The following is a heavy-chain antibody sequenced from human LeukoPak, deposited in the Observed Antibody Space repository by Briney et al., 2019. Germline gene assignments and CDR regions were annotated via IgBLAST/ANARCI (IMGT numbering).Heavy chain of an antibody. V-gene: IGHV3-7*01. CDR1: GFTFSYFW. D-gene: IGHD3-10*01. CDR2: INQDGSEN. J-gene: IGHJ4*02. CDR3: TKGRSNHY. Sequence: GGSLRLSCAASGFTFSYFWMGWVRQAPGKGLEWVANINQDGSENYYVDSVKGRFTISRDNAKNSLYLQMNSLRAEDTDVYYCTKGRSNHYWGQGTLVTVST.